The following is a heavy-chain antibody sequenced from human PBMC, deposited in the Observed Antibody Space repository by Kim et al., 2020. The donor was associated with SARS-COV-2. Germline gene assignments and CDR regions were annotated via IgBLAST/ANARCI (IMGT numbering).Heavy chain of an antibody. D-gene: IGHD6-19*01. CDR3: TRRGGSGWYGGSDY. J-gene: IGHJ4*02. CDR1: GYIFTSYW. Sequence: GESLKISCKGSGYIFTSYWITWVRQMPGKGLEWMGRIDPSDSYTSYSPSFQGHVTISADESISTAYLQWSSLKASDTAMYYCTRRGGSGWYGGSDYWGQGTLVTVSS. CDR2: IDPSDSYT. V-gene: IGHV5-10-1*01.